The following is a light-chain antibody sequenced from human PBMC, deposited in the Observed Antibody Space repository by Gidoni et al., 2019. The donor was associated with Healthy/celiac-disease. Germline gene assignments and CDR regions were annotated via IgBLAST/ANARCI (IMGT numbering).Light chain of an antibody. V-gene: IGLV2-14*01. Sequence: QSALTQPASVSVSPGQSITISCTGTSSDVGGYNYVSWYQQHPGKAPKLMIYDVSNRPSGVSNRFSGSKSGNTASLTISGLQAEDVADYYCSSYTSSSTLVFGGGTKLTVL. CDR3: SSYTSSSTLV. CDR2: DVS. J-gene: IGLJ2*01. CDR1: SSDVGGYNY.